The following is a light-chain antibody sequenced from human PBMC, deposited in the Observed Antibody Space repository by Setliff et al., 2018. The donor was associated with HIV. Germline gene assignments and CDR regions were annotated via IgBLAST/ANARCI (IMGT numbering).Light chain of an antibody. CDR2: SNN. Sequence: QSVLTQPPSASGTPGQRVTISCSGSSSNIGSNTVNWYQQLPGTAPKLLIYSNNQRPSGVPDRFSGSKSGTSASLAISGLQSEDEADYYCCSRGGSSTFYVFGTGTKVTVL. J-gene: IGLJ1*01. V-gene: IGLV1-44*01. CDR1: SSNIGSNT. CDR3: CSRGGSSTFYV.